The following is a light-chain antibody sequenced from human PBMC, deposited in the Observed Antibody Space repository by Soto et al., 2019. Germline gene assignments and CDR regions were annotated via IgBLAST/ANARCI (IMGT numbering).Light chain of an antibody. Sequence: QSALTQPPSASGSPGQSVAISCTGTSSDVGGNNYVSWYQQHPGKAPKLMVYEVTKRPSGVPDRFSGSKSGNTASLTVSGLQAEDEADYYCSSYAGSINVIFGGGTKLTVL. J-gene: IGLJ2*01. CDR3: SSYAGSINVI. CDR1: SSDVGGNNY. V-gene: IGLV2-8*01. CDR2: EVT.